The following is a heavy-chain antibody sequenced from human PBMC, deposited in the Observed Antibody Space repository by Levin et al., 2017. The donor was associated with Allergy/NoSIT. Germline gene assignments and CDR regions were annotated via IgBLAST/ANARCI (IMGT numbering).Heavy chain of an antibody. CDR1: GFNFRGNG. CDR2: ISNDGSKK. D-gene: IGHD5-24*01. V-gene: IGHV3-30*03. J-gene: IGHJ6*02. CDR3: GKNPSEVELFSMDV. Sequence: GGSLRLSCAASGFNFRGNGMHWVRQAPGKGLEWVAVISNDGSKKYYGDSVKGRFTISRDNSQSTVYLQMNSLRVDDTAVYYCGKNPSEVELFSMDVWGQGTTVTVSS.